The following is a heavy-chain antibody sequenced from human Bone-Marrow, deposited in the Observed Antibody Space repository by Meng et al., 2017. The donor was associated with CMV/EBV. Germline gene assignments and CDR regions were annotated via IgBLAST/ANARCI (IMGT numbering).Heavy chain of an antibody. V-gene: IGHV4-38-2*02. D-gene: IGHD7-27*01. J-gene: IGHJ4*02. Sequence: SETLSLTCTVSGYSISSGYYWGWIRQPPGKGLEWIGRISYTGTAYYNPSLMGRATMSVDTSENRFSLKLTFVTAADTAVYYCARQLAPNWADMTENFDYWGQGTLVTVSS. CDR3: ARQLAPNWADMTENFDY. CDR2: ISYTGTA. CDR1: GYSISSGYY.